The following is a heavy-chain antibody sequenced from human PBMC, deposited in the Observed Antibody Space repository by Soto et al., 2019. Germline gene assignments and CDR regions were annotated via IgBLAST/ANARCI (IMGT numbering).Heavy chain of an antibody. D-gene: IGHD3-10*01. J-gene: IGHJ4*02. CDR2: ISRDGTNK. Sequence: PGGSLRLSCAASGFTFSRHAIHWVRQAPGKGLEWVAVISRDGTNKYYVDSVKGRFTISRDNSRNTLYLQMNGLRHEDAAVYYCARSRSGAVADPFDFWGQGTLVTVSS. V-gene: IGHV3-30*04. CDR3: ARSRSGAVADPFDF. CDR1: GFTFSRHA.